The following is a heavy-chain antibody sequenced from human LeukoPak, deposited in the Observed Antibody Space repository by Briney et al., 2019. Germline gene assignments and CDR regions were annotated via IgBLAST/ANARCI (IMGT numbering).Heavy chain of an antibody. CDR1: GGSISSSNW. D-gene: IGHD3-10*01. CDR3: ARGFYYGSGSYYSNWFDP. Sequence: PSGTLSLTCAVSGGSISSSNWWSWVRQPPGKGLEWIGEIYHSGSTNYNPSLKSRVTISVDKSKNQFSLKLSSVTAADTAVYYCARGFYYGSGSYYSNWFDPWGQGTLVTVSS. CDR2: IYHSGST. V-gene: IGHV4-4*02. J-gene: IGHJ5*02.